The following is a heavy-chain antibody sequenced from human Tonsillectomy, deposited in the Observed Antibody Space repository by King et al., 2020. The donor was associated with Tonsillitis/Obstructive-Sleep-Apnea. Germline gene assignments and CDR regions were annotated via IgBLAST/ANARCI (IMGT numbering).Heavy chain of an antibody. V-gene: IGHV3-23*04. CDR2: VTGSGIST. D-gene: IGHD5-24*01. J-gene: IGHJ4*02. CDR1: GFTFSSYA. Sequence: VQLVESGGGLVQPGGSLRLSCAASGFTFSSYAMSWVRQAPGKGLEWVSGVTGSGISTNYADSVKGRFTISRDNSKNTLYLQMNSLSAEDTAAYYCAKGGRGNGYNYPFDYWGQGTLVAVAS. CDR3: AKGGRGNGYNYPFDY.